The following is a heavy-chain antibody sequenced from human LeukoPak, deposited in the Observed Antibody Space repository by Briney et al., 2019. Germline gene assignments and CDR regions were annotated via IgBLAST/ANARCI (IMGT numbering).Heavy chain of an antibody. CDR3: ARRSKTGTTDF. V-gene: IGHV4-39*01. Sequence: SETLSLTCTVSGGSISSYYWSWIRQPPGKGLEWIGSIYYSGSTYYNPSLKSRVIISVDTSKNQFSLKLSSVTAADTAVYYCARRSKTGTTDFWGQGTLVTVSS. CDR2: IYYSGST. D-gene: IGHD1-7*01. CDR1: GGSISSYY. J-gene: IGHJ4*02.